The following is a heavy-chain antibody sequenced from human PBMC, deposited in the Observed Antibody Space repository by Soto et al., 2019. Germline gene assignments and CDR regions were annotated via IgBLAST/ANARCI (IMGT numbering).Heavy chain of an antibody. CDR2: INTAKDNT. V-gene: IGHV1-3*04. CDR3: AGVGSWSYFDY. Sequence: QVQLVQSGAEVKKPGASVKVSCKASGYTFTSYAIHWVRQAPGQRLEWMGWINTAKDNTKYSQKFQGRVTITRDTSASIVYMELSSLRSEDTAVYYCAGVGSWSYFDYGGQGTLVTVSS. D-gene: IGHD6-13*01. J-gene: IGHJ4*02. CDR1: GYTFTSYA.